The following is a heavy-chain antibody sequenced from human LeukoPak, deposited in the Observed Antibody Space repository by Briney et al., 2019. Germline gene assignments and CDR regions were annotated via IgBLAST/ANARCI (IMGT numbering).Heavy chain of an antibody. J-gene: IGHJ4*02. CDR1: GFTFSSYA. CDR3: ARDGRGDYYDSSGRLDY. V-gene: IGHV3-30-3*01. Sequence: GRSLRLSCAASGFTFSSYAMHWVRQAPGKGLEWVAVISYDGSNKYYADSVKGRFTISRDNSKNTLYLQMNSLRVEDTAVYYCARDGRGDYYDSSGRLDYWGQGTLVTVSS. CDR2: ISYDGSNK. D-gene: IGHD3-22*01.